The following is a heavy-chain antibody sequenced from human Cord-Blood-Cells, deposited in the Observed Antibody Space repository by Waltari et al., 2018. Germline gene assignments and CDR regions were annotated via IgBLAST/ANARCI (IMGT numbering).Heavy chain of an antibody. J-gene: IGHJ4*02. CDR3: TTAPIVATSIDY. V-gene: IGHV3-15*01. D-gene: IGHD5-12*01. CDR2: IKSKTDGGTT. Sequence: APGKGLEWVGRIKSKTDGGTTDYAAPVKGRFTISRDDSKNTLYLQMNSLKTEDTAVYYCTTAPIVATSIDYWGQGTLVTVSS.